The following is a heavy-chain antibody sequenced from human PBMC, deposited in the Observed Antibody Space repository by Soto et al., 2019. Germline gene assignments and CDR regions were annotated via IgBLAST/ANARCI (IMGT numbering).Heavy chain of an antibody. CDR2: ISSSSSYI. V-gene: IGHV3-21*01. CDR1: GFTFSSYS. J-gene: IGHJ4*02. D-gene: IGHD1-26*01. Sequence: GGSLRLSCAASGFTFSSYSMNWVRQAPGKGLEWVSSISSSSSYIYYADSVKGRFTISRDNAKNSLYLQMNSLRAEDTAVYYCARSPGGYRGLFDYWGQGTLVTAPQ. CDR3: ARSPGGYRGLFDY.